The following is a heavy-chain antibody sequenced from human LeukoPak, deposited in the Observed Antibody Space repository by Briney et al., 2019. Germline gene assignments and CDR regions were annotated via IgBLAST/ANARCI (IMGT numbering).Heavy chain of an antibody. V-gene: IGHV3-33*01. CDR1: GFTFSSYG. CDR2: IWYDGSNK. CDR3: ARDPDYDILTGYSYYFDY. Sequence: GGSLRLSCAASGFTFSSYGMHWVRQAPGKGLEWVAVIWYDGSNKYYADSVKGQFTISRDNSKNTLYLQMNSLRAEDTAVYYCARDPDYDILTGYSYYFDYWGQGTLVTVSS. J-gene: IGHJ4*02. D-gene: IGHD3-9*01.